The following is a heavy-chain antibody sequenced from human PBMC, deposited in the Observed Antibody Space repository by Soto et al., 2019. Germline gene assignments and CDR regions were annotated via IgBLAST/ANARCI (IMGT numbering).Heavy chain of an antibody. Sequence: QVQLVQSGAEVRKPGASVKVSCKASGYTFTGYYMHWVRQAPGQGLEWMGWINPNSGGTNYAQKFQGWVTMTRDTPINTAYMELSRLRSDDTAVYYCATGLVAAGTIYYYYGMDVWGQGTTVTVSS. CDR2: INPNSGGT. J-gene: IGHJ6*02. D-gene: IGHD6-13*01. V-gene: IGHV1-2*04. CDR1: GYTFTGYY. CDR3: ATGLVAAGTIYYYYGMDV.